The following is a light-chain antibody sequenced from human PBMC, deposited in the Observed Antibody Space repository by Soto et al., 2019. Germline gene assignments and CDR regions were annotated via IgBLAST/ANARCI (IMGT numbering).Light chain of an antibody. J-gene: IGKJ2*01. CDR3: QQYHDWPRT. CDR1: QSIDTH. CDR2: GAS. Sequence: IVMTQSPATLSVSPGERVTLSCRASQSIDTHLAWYQHKPGQAPRLLIYGASTRASGIPVRFSGSGSGTRFTLTISSLQSEDFAVYYCQQYHDWPRTFGLGTKVDIK. V-gene: IGKV3-15*01.